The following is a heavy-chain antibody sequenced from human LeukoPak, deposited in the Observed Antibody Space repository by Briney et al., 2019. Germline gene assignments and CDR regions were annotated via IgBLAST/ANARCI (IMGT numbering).Heavy chain of an antibody. CDR2: ISWTTGGI. CDR1: GLTFYDYA. J-gene: IGHJ2*01. V-gene: IGHV3-9*01. D-gene: IGHD6-13*01. Sequence: GRSLRLSCVASGLTFYDYAMHWVRQAPGKGLEWVSGISWTTGGIAYADSVKGGFTISRDNAKNPLYLQMNTLRAEDTALYYCAKGGAAVDNYWYFDLWGRGTLVTVTS. CDR3: AKGGAAVDNYWYFDL.